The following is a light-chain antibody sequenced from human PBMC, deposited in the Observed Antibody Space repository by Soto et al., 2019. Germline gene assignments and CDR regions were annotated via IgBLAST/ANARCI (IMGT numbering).Light chain of an antibody. CDR3: CSYAGSYTWV. J-gene: IGLJ3*02. CDR2: DVN. CDR1: SSDVGGYNY. V-gene: IGLV2-11*01. Sequence: QSALTQPRSVSGSPGQSVTISCTGTSSDVGGYNYVSWYQQHPGKAPKLMIYDVNKRPSGVPDRFSGSKSGNTASLTISGLQPADGADYYCCSYAGSYTWVFGGGTKLTVL.